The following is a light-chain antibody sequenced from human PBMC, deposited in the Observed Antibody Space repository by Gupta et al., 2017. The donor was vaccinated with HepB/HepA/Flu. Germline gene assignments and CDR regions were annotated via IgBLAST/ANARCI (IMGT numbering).Light chain of an antibody. CDR3: MQGEYLPWT. CDR1: QRLVSSDGNTY. J-gene: IGKJ1*01. V-gene: IGKV2-30*01. Sequence: DVVVTQSPLSLPVTLGKPASISCSCSQRLVSSDGNTYLNWFQQRPGQSPRRLIYKVSNRDSGVPDRFSGSGSGTXFTLQIXSVEAEDVGVYYCMQGEYLPWTFGXGTKVEVK. CDR2: KVS.